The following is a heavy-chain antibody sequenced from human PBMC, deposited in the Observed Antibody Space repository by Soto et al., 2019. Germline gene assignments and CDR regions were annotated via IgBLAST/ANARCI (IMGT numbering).Heavy chain of an antibody. Sequence: LGESLKISCEGSGYSFTSHWIAWVRQMPGKGLEWMGIIYPGDSDTKYSPSFQGQVTISADKSISAAYLQWSSLKASDTAIYYCARLGYCSSTNCYYGMDVWGQGTTVTVSS. CDR2: IYPGDSDT. V-gene: IGHV5-51*01. D-gene: IGHD2-2*01. J-gene: IGHJ6*02. CDR1: GYSFTSHW. CDR3: ARLGYCSSTNCYYGMDV.